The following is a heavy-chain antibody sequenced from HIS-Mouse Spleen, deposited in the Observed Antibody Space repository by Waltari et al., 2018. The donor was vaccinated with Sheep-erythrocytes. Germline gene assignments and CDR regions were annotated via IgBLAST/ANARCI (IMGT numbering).Heavy chain of an antibody. Sequence: QVQLQESGPGLVKPSQTLSLTCTVSAGSISSGGYSWRWIRQHPGKGLEWIGYIYYSGSTYYNPSLKSRVTISVDTSKNQFSLKLSSVTAADTAVYYCARLITMVRGVTWYFDLWGRGTLVTVSS. CDR3: ARLITMVRGVTWYFDL. J-gene: IGHJ2*01. CDR1: AGSISSGGYS. V-gene: IGHV4-31*03. CDR2: IYYSGST. D-gene: IGHD3-10*01.